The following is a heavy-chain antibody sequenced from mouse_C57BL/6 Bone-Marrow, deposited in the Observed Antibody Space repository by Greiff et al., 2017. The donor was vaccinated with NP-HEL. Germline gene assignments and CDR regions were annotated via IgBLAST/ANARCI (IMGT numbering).Heavy chain of an antibody. Sequence: VKLQQPGAELVKPGASVKLSCKASGYTFTSYWMHWVKQRPGQGLEWIGMIHPNSGSTNYNEKFKSKATLTVDKSSSTAYMQLSSLTSEDSAVYYCAILLRFWFAYWGQGTLVTVSA. J-gene: IGHJ3*01. CDR3: AILLRFWFAY. D-gene: IGHD1-1*01. V-gene: IGHV1-64*01. CDR2: IHPNSGST. CDR1: GYTFTSYW.